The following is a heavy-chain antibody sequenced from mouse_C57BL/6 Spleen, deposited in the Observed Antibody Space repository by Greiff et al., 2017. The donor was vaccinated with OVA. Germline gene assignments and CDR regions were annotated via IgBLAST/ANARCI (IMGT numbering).Heavy chain of an antibody. D-gene: IGHD1-1*01. CDR2: IYPSDSET. CDR3: AREDYCGSSLGFAY. CDR1: GYTFTSYW. Sequence: QVQLQQPGAELVRPGSSVKLSCKASGYTFTSYWMDWVKQRPGQGLEWIGNIYPSDSETHYNQKFKDKATLTVDKSSSTAYMQLSSLTSEDSAVYYCAREDYCGSSLGFAYWGQGTLVTVSA. J-gene: IGHJ3*01. V-gene: IGHV1-61*01.